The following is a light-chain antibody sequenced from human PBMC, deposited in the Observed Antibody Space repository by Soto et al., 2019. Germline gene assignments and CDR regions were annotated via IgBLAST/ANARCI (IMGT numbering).Light chain of an antibody. V-gene: IGKV3-20*01. J-gene: IGKJ1*01. Sequence: EIVLTQSPCTLSLSPGERATLSCRASQSVSRRYLAWYQQTPGKAPKFLIYGASTRATGIPARFSGSGSGTEFTLTISSLQPDDFAAYYCQLYGFSPKMFGQGTKVDIK. CDR1: QSVSRRY. CDR2: GAS. CDR3: QLYGFSPKM.